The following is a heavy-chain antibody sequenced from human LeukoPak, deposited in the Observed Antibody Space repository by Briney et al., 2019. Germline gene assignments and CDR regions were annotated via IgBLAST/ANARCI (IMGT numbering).Heavy chain of an antibody. CDR1: GGSISSGSYY. D-gene: IGHD3-16*01. CDR3: ARRGDP. J-gene: IGHJ5*02. CDR2: IYYSGIT. V-gene: IGHV4-39*01. Sequence: SETLSLTCTVSGGSISSGSYYWGWIRQPPGKGLEWIGSIYYSGITHYKPSLKSRVTISADTSKNQFSLKLSSVTAAHTAVYYCARRGDPWGQGTLVTVSS.